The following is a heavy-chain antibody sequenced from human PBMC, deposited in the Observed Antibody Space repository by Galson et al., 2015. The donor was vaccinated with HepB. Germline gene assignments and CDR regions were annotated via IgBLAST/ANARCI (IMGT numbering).Heavy chain of an antibody. Sequence: SLRLSCAASGFTVSSNYMSWVRQAPGKGPEWVSGIYSGGSTYYADSVKGRFTISRDNSKNTLYLQMNSLRAEDTAVYYCARFSERKHFLMVRGRGAFEIWGQGTMVTVSS. CDR2: IYSGGST. CDR3: ARFSERKHFLMVRGRGAFEI. J-gene: IGHJ3*02. D-gene: IGHD3-10*01. CDR1: GFTVSSNY. V-gene: IGHV3-53*01.